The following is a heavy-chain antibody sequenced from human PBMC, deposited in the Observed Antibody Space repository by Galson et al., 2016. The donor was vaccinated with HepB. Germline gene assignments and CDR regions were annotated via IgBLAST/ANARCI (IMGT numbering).Heavy chain of an antibody. J-gene: IGHJ6*02. D-gene: IGHD5-18*01. V-gene: IGHV3-15*01. Sequence: SLRLSCAASGFTFSNAWMTWVRQAPGKGLEWVGRVKSNTDGGTTDYAAPVKGRFTISRDDSKNTLYLQMSSLKTEDTAVYYCTTLDTAMVTAPNSYYVLDVWGPGTTVTVSS. CDR2: VKSNTDGGTT. CDR3: TTLDTAMVTAPNSYYVLDV. CDR1: GFTFSNAW.